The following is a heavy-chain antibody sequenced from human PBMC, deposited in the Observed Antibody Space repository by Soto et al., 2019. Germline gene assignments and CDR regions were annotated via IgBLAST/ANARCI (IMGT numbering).Heavy chain of an antibody. Sequence: SETLSLTCTVSGGSISSSSCYWGWIRQPPGKGLEWIGSIYYSGSTYYNPSLKSRVTISVDTSKNQFSLKLSSVTAADTAVYYCARQGISVTFDYWGQGTLVTVSS. J-gene: IGHJ4*02. D-gene: IGHD4-17*01. CDR3: ARQGISVTFDY. V-gene: IGHV4-39*01. CDR1: GGSISSSSCY. CDR2: IYYSGST.